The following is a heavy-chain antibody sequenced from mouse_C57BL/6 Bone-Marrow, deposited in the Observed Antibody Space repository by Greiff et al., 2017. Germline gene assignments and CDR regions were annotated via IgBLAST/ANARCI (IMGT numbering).Heavy chain of an antibody. J-gene: IGHJ1*03. Sequence: VQLQQSGPELVKPGASVKLSCKASGYTFTSYDINWVKQRPGQGLAWIGWIYPRDGSTKDNEKLQGKATLTVDTPSSPGYMELHSLTSEDSAVYFCARLEFDGSSGDWYFDVWGTGTTVTVSS. CDR1: GYTFTSYD. CDR3: ARLEFDGSSGDWYFDV. CDR2: IYPRDGST. D-gene: IGHD1-1*01. V-gene: IGHV1-85*01.